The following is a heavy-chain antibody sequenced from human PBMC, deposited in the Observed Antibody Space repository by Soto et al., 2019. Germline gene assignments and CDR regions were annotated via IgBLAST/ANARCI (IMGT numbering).Heavy chain of an antibody. D-gene: IGHD3-16*01. CDR2: TSYEGSNN. J-gene: IGHJ4*02. CDR1: GFTFRSYV. Sequence: QVQLVESGGGVVQPGTSLRLSCVGSGFTFRSYVIHWVRQAPGKGLEWVALTSYEGSNNFYGDSVKGRFTISRDNSRNTVELPMDSLRLEDTSLYYCARWGTTGGLDVWGQGTLVSVSS. V-gene: IGHV3-33*05. CDR3: ARWGTTGGLDV.